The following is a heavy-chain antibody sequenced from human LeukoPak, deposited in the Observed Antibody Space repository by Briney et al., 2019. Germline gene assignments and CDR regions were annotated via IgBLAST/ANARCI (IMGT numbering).Heavy chain of an antibody. CDR1: GLSFRSYG. J-gene: IGHJ2*01. CDR2: ISGSGDNT. Sequence: PGGSLRLSCEASGLSFRSYGMSWVRQAPGKGLEWVSGISGSGDNTYYTDSVKGRFTISRDNSKNTLYLQMNSLRVEDTAVYYCAKSGGSGHTSYWYFDLWGRGTLVTVSS. CDR3: AKSGGSGHTSYWYFDL. V-gene: IGHV3-23*01. D-gene: IGHD6-19*01.